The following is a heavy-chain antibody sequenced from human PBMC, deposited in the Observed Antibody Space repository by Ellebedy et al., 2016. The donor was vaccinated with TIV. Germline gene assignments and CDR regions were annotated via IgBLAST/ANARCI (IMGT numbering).Heavy chain of an antibody. Sequence: AASVKVSCKVSGYTLTELSMHWVRQAPGKGLEWMRGFDPEDGETIYAQKFQGRVTMTEDTSTDTAYMELSSLRSEDTAVYYCATANWKLDAFDIWGQGTMVTVSS. V-gene: IGHV1-24*01. CDR2: FDPEDGET. CDR1: GYTLTELS. CDR3: ATANWKLDAFDI. J-gene: IGHJ3*02. D-gene: IGHD1-20*01.